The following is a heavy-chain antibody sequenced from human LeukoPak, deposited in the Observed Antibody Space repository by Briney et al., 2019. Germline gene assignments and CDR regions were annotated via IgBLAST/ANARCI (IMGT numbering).Heavy chain of an antibody. CDR3: ARDLTPAYGLVYYFDY. Sequence: ASVKVSCKASGGTFSSYAISWVRQAPGQGLEWMGRIITIFGTANYAQKFPGRVTITTDESTSTAYMELSSLRSEDTAVYYCARDLTPAYGLVYYFDYWGQGTLVTVSS. V-gene: IGHV1-69*05. CDR1: GGTFSSYA. D-gene: IGHD3-10*01. CDR2: IITIFGTA. J-gene: IGHJ4*02.